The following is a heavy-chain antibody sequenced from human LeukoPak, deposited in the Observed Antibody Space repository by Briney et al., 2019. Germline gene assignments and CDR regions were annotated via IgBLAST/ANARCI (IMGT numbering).Heavy chain of an antibody. D-gene: IGHD2-21*02. CDR3: ARGPGGDYVTY. CDR1: GYTFTSYY. V-gene: IGHV1-46*01. Sequence: ASVKVSCKASGYTFTSYYMHWVRQAPGQGLEWMGIINPSGGSTSYAQKFQGRLTMTRDTSTSTVYVELSSLRSEDTAVYYCARGPGGDYVTYWGQGTLVTVSS. CDR2: INPSGGST. J-gene: IGHJ4*02.